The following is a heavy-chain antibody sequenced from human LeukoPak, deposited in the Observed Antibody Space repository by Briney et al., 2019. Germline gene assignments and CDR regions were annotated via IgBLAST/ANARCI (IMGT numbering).Heavy chain of an antibody. J-gene: IGHJ4*02. CDR1: GGAFSGYY. Sequence: SETLSLTCAVYGGAFSGYYWSWIRQPPGKGLEWIGEINHSGSTNYNPSLKSRVTISVDTSKNQFSLKLSSLTAADTAVYYCATRISLGSCSSTSCHSRGKYYFDYWGQGTLVTVSS. D-gene: IGHD2-2*02. CDR2: INHSGST. V-gene: IGHV4-34*01. CDR3: ATRISLGSCSSTSCHSRGKYYFDY.